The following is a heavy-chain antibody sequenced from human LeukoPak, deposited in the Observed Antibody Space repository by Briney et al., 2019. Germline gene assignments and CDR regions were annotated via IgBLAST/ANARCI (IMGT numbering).Heavy chain of an antibody. CDR2: ISGSGGST. CDR1: GFTFSSYA. D-gene: IGHD2-15*01. V-gene: IGHV3-23*01. CDR3: AKSSLVTPYDY. Sequence: GGSLRLSCAASGFTFSSYAMSWVRQAPGKGLEWVSSISGSGGSTYYADYVKGRFTISRDNSKNTLDLQMNSLRAEDTAVYYCAKSSLVTPYDYWGQSTLVSVSS. J-gene: IGHJ4*02.